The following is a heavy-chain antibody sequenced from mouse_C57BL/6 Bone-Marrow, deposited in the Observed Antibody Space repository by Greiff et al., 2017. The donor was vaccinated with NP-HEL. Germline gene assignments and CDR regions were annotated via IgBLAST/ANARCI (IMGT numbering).Heavy chain of an antibody. D-gene: IGHD1-1*01. CDR3: ARQGYYGSSPGWYFDV. CDR1: GFTFSDYY. V-gene: IGHV5-12*01. J-gene: IGHJ1*03. CDR2: ISNGGGST. Sequence: EVHLVESGGGLVQPGGSLKLSCAASGFTFSDYYMYWVRQTPEKRLEWVAYISNGGGSTYYPDTVKGRFTISRDNAKNTLYLQMSRLKSEDTAMYYCARQGYYGSSPGWYFDVWGTGTTVTVSS.